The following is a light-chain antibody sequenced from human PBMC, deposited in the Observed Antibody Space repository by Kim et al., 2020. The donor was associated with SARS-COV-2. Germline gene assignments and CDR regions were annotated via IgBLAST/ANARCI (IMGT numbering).Light chain of an antibody. CDR3: QVWDSSSDHRV. CDR1: NIGSKS. CDR2: YDS. J-gene: IGLJ3*02. Sequence: AQGKTARIPCGGNNIGSKSVHGYQPKPGQAPVLVIYYDSDRPSGIPERFSGSNSGNTATLTISRVEAGDEADYYCQVWDSSSDHRVFGGGTQLTVL. V-gene: IGLV3-21*04.